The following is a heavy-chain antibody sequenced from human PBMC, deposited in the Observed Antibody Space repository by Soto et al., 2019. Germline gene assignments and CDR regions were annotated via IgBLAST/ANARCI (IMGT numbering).Heavy chain of an antibody. CDR3: GKNLGVGYVFWSVYPPPEVRDV. V-gene: IGHV3-30-3*02. J-gene: IGHJ6*02. CDR1: GFTFSSYS. D-gene: IGHD3-3*01. CDR2: PQHEESIK. Sequence: GGALRLSRAPSGFTFSSYSLHWGRQGPGKGVEWVAVPQHEESIKYYAAPGRGRSTIPREKSKRTLYLQMNGRRAEDTAVFYCGKNLGVGYVFWSVYPPPEVRDVWGQGTTVTVSS.